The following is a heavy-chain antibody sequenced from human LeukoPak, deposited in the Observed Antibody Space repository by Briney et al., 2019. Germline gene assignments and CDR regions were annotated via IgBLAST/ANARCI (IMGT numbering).Heavy chain of an antibody. D-gene: IGHD7-27*01. J-gene: IGHJ4*02. V-gene: IGHV3-30-3*01. CDR3: ASSPLGMGRDY. Sequence: GRSLRLSCAAPGFTFSSYSMHWVRQAPGKGLEWVAVLSSDGSNKYYADSVKGRFTISRDNSKNTLSLQMNSLRAEDTAVYYCASSPLGMGRDYWGQGTLVTVSS. CDR1: GFTFSSYS. CDR2: LSSDGSNK.